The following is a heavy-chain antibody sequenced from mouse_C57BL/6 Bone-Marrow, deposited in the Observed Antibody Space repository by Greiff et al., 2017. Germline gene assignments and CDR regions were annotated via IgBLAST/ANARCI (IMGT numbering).Heavy chain of an antibody. CDR1: GYAFSSYW. D-gene: IGHD2-13*01. Sequence: QVQLKESGAELVKPGASVKISCKASGYAFSSYWMNWVKQRPGKGLEWIGQIYPGDGDTNYNGKFKGKATLTADKSSSTAYMQLSSLTSEDSAVYFGAREAGDGQEDFDYWGQGTTLTVSS. CDR3: AREAGDGQEDFDY. J-gene: IGHJ2*01. V-gene: IGHV1-80*01. CDR2: IYPGDGDT.